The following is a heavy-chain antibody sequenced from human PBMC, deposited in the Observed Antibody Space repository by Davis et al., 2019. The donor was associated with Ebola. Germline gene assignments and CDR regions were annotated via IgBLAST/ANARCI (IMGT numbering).Heavy chain of an antibody. CDR1: GFTFSNYW. V-gene: IGHV3-23*01. CDR3: ARPRGSIAAPWWFDP. D-gene: IGHD6-6*01. CDR2: ISGSGGST. J-gene: IGHJ5*02. Sequence: GGSLRLSCAASGFTFSNYWMSWVRQAPGKGLEWVSAISGSGGSTYYADSVKGRFTISRDNSKNTLYLQMNSLRAEDTAVYYCARPRGSIAAPWWFDPWGQGTLVTVSS.